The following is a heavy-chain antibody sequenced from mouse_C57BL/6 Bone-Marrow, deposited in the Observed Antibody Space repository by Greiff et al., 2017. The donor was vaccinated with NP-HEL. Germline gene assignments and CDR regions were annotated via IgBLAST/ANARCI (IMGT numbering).Heavy chain of an antibody. V-gene: IGHV1-76*01. CDR2: IYPGSGNT. CDR1: GYTFTDYY. CDR3: ARSSNYRYYYAMDY. J-gene: IGHJ4*01. D-gene: IGHD2-5*01. Sequence: QVQLQQSGAELVRPGASVKLSCKASGYTFTDYYINWVKQRPGQGLEWIARIYPGSGNTYYNEKFKGKATLTAEKSSSTAYMQLSSLTSEDSAVYFCARSSNYRYYYAMDYWGQGTSVTVSS.